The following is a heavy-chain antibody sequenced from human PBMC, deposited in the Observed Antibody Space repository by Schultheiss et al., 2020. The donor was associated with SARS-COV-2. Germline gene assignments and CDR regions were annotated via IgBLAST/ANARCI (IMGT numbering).Heavy chain of an antibody. Sequence: SETLSLTCAVSGGSISNYYWSWIRQPPGKGLEWIGYMYYSGSTNYNPSLKSRVTISVDTSKNQFSLKLSSVTAADTAVYYCATNREYSSSSTYDYWGQGTLVTVSS. CDR3: ATNREYSSSSTYDY. CDR1: GGSISNYY. D-gene: IGHD6-6*01. CDR2: MYYSGST. J-gene: IGHJ4*02. V-gene: IGHV4-59*08.